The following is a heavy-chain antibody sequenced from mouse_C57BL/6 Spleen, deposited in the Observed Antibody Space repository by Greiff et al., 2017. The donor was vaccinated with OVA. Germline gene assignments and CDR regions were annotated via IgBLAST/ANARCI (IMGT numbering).Heavy chain of an antibody. CDR3: ARFGDYGSTFDY. CDR1: GYSFTGYY. CDR2: INPSTGGT. D-gene: IGHD1-1*01. J-gene: IGHJ2*01. Sequence: EVKLMESGPELVKPGASVKISCKASGYSFTGYYMNWVKQSPEKSLEWIGEINPSTGGTTYNQKFKAKATLTVDKSSSTAYMQLKSLTSEDSAVYYCARFGDYGSTFDYWGQGTTLTVSS. V-gene: IGHV1-42*01.